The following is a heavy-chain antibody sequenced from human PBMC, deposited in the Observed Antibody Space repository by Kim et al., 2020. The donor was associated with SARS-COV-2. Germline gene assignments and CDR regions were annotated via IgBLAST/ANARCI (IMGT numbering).Heavy chain of an antibody. Sequence: GGSLRLSCAASGFTFSSYAMSWVRQAPGKGLEWVSAISGSGGSTYYADSVKGRFTISRDNSKNTLYLQMNSLRAEDTAVYYCAKDIVVVVAATGRVGFDYWGQGTLVTVSS. V-gene: IGHV3-23*01. D-gene: IGHD2-15*01. CDR2: ISGSGGST. CDR3: AKDIVVVVAATGRVGFDY. CDR1: GFTFSSYA. J-gene: IGHJ4*02.